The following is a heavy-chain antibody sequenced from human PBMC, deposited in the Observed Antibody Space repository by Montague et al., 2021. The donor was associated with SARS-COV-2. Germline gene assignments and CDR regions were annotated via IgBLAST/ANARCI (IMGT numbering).Heavy chain of an antibody. Sequence: SETLSLTCTVSGGSISSYYWSWIRQHPGKGLEWIGYINYSGSTNYNPSLKSRVTISADKSKNQFSLKLSSATAADTAVYYCARLAVGYCTNGVCYTAFDYWGQGTLVTVSS. V-gene: IGHV4-59*08. CDR3: ARLAVGYCTNGVCYTAFDY. CDR1: GGSISSYY. J-gene: IGHJ4*02. CDR2: INYSGST. D-gene: IGHD2-8*01.